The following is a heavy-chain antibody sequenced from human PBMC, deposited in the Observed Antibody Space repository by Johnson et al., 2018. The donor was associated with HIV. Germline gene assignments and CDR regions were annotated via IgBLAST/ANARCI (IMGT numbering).Heavy chain of an antibody. CDR1: GFTVSSNY. D-gene: IGHD2-15*01. Sequence: VPLVESGGGLIQPGGSLRLSCAASGFTVSSNYLSWVRQAPGKGLEWVSVIYSGGSTYYADSVTGRFTISRDNSKNTLYLQMNSLRAEDTAVYYCARDQRGLDAFDIWGQGTMVTVSS. CDR2: IYSGGST. J-gene: IGHJ3*02. CDR3: ARDQRGLDAFDI. V-gene: IGHV3-53*01.